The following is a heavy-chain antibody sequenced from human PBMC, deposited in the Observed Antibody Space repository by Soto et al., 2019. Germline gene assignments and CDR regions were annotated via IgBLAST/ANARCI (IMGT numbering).Heavy chain of an antibody. CDR2: ISAYNGNT. CDR3: AWSQNYDSSGYYSGDAFDI. Sequence: QVQLVQSGAEVKKPGASVKVSCKASGYTFTSYGIIWVRQAPGQGLEWMGWISAYNGNTNYAQKLQGRVTMTTDTSTSTAYMELRSLRSDDTAVYYCAWSQNYDSSGYYSGDAFDIWGQGTMVTVSS. J-gene: IGHJ3*02. CDR1: GYTFTSYG. V-gene: IGHV1-18*01. D-gene: IGHD3-22*01.